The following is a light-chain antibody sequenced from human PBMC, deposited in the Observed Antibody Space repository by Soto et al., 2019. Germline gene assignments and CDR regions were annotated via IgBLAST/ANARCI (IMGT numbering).Light chain of an antibody. V-gene: IGKV1-12*01. CDR2: AAS. J-gene: IGKJ5*01. Sequence: DIQMTHSPSSVSASVGDRVTITCRASQGIYSWIAWYQQKPGRAPKLLIYAASSLQSGVPVRFSGSGSGTDFILTISSVQPEDVATYYCQQLNSFPLTFGQGTRLEIK. CDR3: QQLNSFPLT. CDR1: QGIYSW.